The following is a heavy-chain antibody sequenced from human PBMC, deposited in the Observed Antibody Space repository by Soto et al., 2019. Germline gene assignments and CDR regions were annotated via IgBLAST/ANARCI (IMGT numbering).Heavy chain of an antibody. D-gene: IGHD3-22*01. V-gene: IGHV1-69*13. CDR1: GGTFSSYA. CDR2: IIPIFGTA. J-gene: IGHJ4*02. CDR3: ARAGYNDSSGYCLDY. Sequence: ASVKVSCKASGGTFSSYAISWVRQAPGQGLEWMGGIIPIFGTANYAQKFQGRVTITADESTSTAYMELSSLRSEDTAVYYCARAGYNDSSGYCLDYWGQGTLVTVSS.